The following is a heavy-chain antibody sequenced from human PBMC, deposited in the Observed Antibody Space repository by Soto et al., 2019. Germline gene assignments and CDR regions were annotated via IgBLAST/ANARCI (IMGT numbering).Heavy chain of an antibody. Sequence: QVQLVQSGAEVKKPGSSVKVSCKASGGTLSSYIISWVRQAPGQGLEWMGRIIPVLDITNYAQKFQGRVTITADKSTNTAYMELSSLRSEDTPVYYCARKYDNSGYYFQTDWYFDLWGRGTLVTVSS. V-gene: IGHV1-69*02. CDR1: GGTLSSYI. CDR3: ARKYDNSGYYFQTDWYFDL. CDR2: IIPVLDIT. J-gene: IGHJ2*01. D-gene: IGHD3-22*01.